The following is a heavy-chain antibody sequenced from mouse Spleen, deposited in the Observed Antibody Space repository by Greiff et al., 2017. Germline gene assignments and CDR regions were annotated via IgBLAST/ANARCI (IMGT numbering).Heavy chain of an antibody. CDR2: INPNNGGT. D-gene: IGHD1-1*01. Sequence: VQLQQSGPELVKPGASVKIPCKASGYTFTDYNMDWVKQSHGKSLEWIGDINPNNGGTIYNQKFKGKATLTVDKSSSTAYMELRSLTSEDTAVYYCARRGYYYDAMDYWGQGTSVTVSS. J-gene: IGHJ4*01. CDR1: GYTFTDYN. V-gene: IGHV1-18*01. CDR3: ARRGYYYDAMDY.